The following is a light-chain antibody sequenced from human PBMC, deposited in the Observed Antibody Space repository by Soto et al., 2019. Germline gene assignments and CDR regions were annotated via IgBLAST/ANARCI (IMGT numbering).Light chain of an antibody. CDR3: MQALQTPLFT. CDR1: QSLLHSNGYNY. Sequence: DIVMTQSPLSLPVTPGEPASISCRSSQSLLHSNGYNYLDWYLQKPGQSPQLLIYLGSNRASGVPDRFSGSGSGTDFTLKISRVEAEHVGVYYCMQALQTPLFTFGPGTKVDIK. J-gene: IGKJ3*01. V-gene: IGKV2-28*01. CDR2: LGS.